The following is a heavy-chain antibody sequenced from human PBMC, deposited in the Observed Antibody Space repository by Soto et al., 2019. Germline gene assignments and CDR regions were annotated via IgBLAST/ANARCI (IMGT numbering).Heavy chain of an antibody. CDR3: AREQLDEDFDY. D-gene: IGHD6-13*01. V-gene: IGHV4-39*02. CDR2: IYYSGST. CDR1: GGSISSSSYY. Sequence: SETLSLTCTVSGGSISSSSYYWGWIRQPPGKGLEWIGSIYYSGSTYYNPSLKSRVTISVDTSKNQFSLKLSSVTAADTAVYYCAREQLDEDFDYWGQGTLVTVSS. J-gene: IGHJ4*02.